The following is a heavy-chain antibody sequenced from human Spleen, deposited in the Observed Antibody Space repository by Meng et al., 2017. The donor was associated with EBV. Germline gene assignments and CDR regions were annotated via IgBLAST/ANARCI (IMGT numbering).Heavy chain of an antibody. CDR1: GGTFHSDS. CDR2: LIPMLGAT. V-gene: IGHV1-69*06. J-gene: IGHJ4*02. Sequence: VRWVPAGRGGRQQGSPWEASFIVSGGTFHSDSISCVRQVPGQGREWMGGLIPMLGATNLAQKFKDRVTIIADKSTRDHYMKLSSVRSNVTAVYYCACESGRGYAPDYWGRGTLVTVSS. CDR3: ACESGRGYAPDY. D-gene: IGHD5-18*01.